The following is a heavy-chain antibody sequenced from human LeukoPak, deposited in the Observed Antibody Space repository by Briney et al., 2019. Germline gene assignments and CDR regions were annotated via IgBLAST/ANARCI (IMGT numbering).Heavy chain of an antibody. CDR2: ISSNGRTK. D-gene: IGHD3-16*01. V-gene: IGHV3-30*04. CDR1: GFTFSGYA. J-gene: IGHJ4*02. Sequence: GGSLRLSCAASGFTFSGYAIQWVRQAPGKGLEWVGVISSNGRTKYYADSVQGRFTISRDNSENTLFLQMNSLRAEDTAVYYCAKDGGVTGTFDYWGQGTLVTVSS. CDR3: AKDGGVTGTFDY.